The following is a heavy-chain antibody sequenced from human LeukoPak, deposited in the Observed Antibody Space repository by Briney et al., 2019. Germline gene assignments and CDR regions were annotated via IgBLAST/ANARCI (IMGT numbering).Heavy chain of an antibody. V-gene: IGHV3-53*01. J-gene: IGHJ4*02. CDR3: ATVPTVVTSSLY. Sequence: GGSLRLSCAASGFTVSSNCMSWVRQAPGKGLEWVSFTYSGGTTYYTDSVKGRFTIPRDNTKNTVFLQMNSLRAEDTAVYYCATVPTVVTSSLYWGEGTRVTVSS. CDR2: TYSGGTT. CDR1: GFTVSSNC. D-gene: IGHD4-23*01.